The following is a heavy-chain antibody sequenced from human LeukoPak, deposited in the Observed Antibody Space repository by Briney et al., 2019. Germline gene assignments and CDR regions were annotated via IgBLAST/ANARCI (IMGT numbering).Heavy chain of an antibody. CDR2: FFSSVNT. Sequence: PSETLSLTCTVSGDSISNYYWNWIRQPPGKGLEWIGYFFSSVNTKYNPSLKSRVTISLDTSKNQFSLKLSSVTAADTAVYYCARLFYKMATAEHWGQGTLVTVSS. V-gene: IGHV4-59*08. CDR3: ARLFYKMATAEH. J-gene: IGHJ1*01. CDR1: GDSISNYY. D-gene: IGHD5-24*01.